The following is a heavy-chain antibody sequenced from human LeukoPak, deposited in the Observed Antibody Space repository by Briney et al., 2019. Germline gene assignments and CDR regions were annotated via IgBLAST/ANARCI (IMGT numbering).Heavy chain of an antibody. CDR3: AREGYDGAAAGDRYYYYYMDV. CDR2: ISAYNGNT. CDR1: GYTFTSYG. D-gene: IGHD6-13*01. Sequence: ASVKVSCKASGYTFTSYGISWVRQAPGQGLEWMGWISAYNGNTNYAQKLQGRVTMTTDTSTSTAYMELRSLRSEDTAVYYCAREGYDGAAAGDRYYYYYMDVWGKGTTVTVSS. J-gene: IGHJ6*03. V-gene: IGHV1-18*01.